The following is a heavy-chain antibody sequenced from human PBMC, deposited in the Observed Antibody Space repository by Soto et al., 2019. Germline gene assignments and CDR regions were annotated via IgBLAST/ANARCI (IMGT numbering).Heavy chain of an antibody. CDR1: SVSIGTYF. D-gene: IGHD1-26*01. V-gene: IGHV4-59*01. Sequence: QVQLRESGPGLVKPSETLSLTCTVSSVSIGTYFWSWIRQPPGKGLEWIGHIYYSGTTNYIPSLKSRVTIFLDTSKNQFSLRLSSVTAADTAVYYCARGRGGTYDAFDIWGQGTLVTVSS. CDR3: ARGRGGTYDAFDI. J-gene: IGHJ3*02. CDR2: IYYSGTT.